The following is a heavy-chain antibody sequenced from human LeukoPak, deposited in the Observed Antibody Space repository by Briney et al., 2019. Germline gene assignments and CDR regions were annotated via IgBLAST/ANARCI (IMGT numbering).Heavy chain of an antibody. CDR1: EFSVGSNY. CDR2: IYSGGST. J-gene: IGHJ4*02. Sequence: GGSLRLSCAASEFSVGSNYMTWVRQAPGKGLEWVSVIYSGGSTYYADSVKGRFTISRDTSKNMVFLQMNSLRVEDTAVYYCARGIDYWGRGTLVTVSS. V-gene: IGHV3-66*01. CDR3: ARGIDY.